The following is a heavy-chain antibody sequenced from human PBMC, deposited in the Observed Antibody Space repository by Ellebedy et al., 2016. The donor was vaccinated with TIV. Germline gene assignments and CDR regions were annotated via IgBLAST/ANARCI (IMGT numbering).Heavy chain of an antibody. D-gene: IGHD6-6*01. J-gene: IGHJ4*02. CDR2: IYPYNGDT. Sequence: ASVKVSCKASGYTFTAYHIHWVRQAPGQGLEWMGWIYPYNGDTNYAQKFQGRVTMTRDTSTRTVYMEMTSLRSDDTAVYYCAINQQLGYWGQGTLVTVSS. CDR1: GYTFTAYH. CDR3: AINQQLGY. V-gene: IGHV1-2*02.